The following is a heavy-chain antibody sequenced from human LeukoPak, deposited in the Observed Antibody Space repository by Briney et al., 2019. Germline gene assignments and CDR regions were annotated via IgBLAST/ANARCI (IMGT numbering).Heavy chain of an antibody. J-gene: IGHJ1*01. CDR1: GGSISSGSYF. D-gene: IGHD5-24*01. CDR2: IYTSGSS. V-gene: IGHV4-61*02. CDR3: ARGEMATIFL. Sequence: PSETLSLTCTVSGGSISSGSYFWSWIRQPAGKGLEWIGRIYTSGSSNYNPSLRSRVTISVDPSKSHFSLKLRSVTAADTAVYFCARGEMATIFLWGQGTRVTVSS.